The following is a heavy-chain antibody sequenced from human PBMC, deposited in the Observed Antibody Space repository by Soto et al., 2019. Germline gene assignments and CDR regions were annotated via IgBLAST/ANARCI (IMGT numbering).Heavy chain of an antibody. CDR3: ARARRFGDRAPGRMDV. J-gene: IGHJ6*02. Sequence: GGSLRLSCAASGFTFSSYDMHWVRQATGKGLEWVSAIGTAGDTYYPGSVKGRFTISRENAKNSLYLQMNSLRAEDTAVYYCARARRFGDRAPGRMDVWGQGTTVTVSS. CDR2: IGTAGDT. V-gene: IGHV3-13*01. D-gene: IGHD3-10*01. CDR1: GFTFSSYD.